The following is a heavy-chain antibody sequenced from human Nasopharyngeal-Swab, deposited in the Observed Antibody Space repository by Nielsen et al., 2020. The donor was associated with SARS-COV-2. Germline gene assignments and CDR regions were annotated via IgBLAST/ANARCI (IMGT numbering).Heavy chain of an antibody. CDR1: GYSFASYY. CDR3: ASQTYYDDSRGDYFDH. Sequence: ASVKVSCKASGYSFASYYMHWVRQAPGQGLEWMGIINPSGGNINYAQKFQGRVTMTRDTSTSTVYMELSSLRSEDTAVYYCASQTYYDDSRGDYFDHLGQGTLVTVSS. J-gene: IGHJ4*02. V-gene: IGHV1-46*01. D-gene: IGHD3-22*01. CDR2: INPSGGNI.